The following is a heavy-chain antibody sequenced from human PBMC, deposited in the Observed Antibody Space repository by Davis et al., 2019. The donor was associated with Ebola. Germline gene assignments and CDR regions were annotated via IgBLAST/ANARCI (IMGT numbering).Heavy chain of an antibody. CDR1: GFTSDDYA. V-gene: IGHV3-9*02. Sequence: GGSLRPSCAASGFTSDDYAMHWVRQAPGKGLEWVSGISWNSGSIGYADSVKGRFTISRDNAKNSLYLQMNSLRAENTALYYCAKDTRLLPTAWFDPWGQGTLVTVSS. J-gene: IGHJ5*02. CDR2: ISWNSGSI. D-gene: IGHD2-15*01. CDR3: AKDTRLLPTAWFDP.